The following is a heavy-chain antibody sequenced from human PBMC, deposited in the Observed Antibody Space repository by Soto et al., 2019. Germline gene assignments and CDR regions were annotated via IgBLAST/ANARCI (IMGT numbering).Heavy chain of an antibody. D-gene: IGHD1-7*01. V-gene: IGHV4-39*02. CDR2: IYYSGST. CDR1: GGSISSSSYY. CDR3: ARDTGTTGYGYNWFDP. J-gene: IGHJ5*02. Sequence: PSETLSLTCTVSGGSISSSSYYWGWIRQPPGKGLEWIGSIYYSGSTYYNPSLKSRVTISVDTSKNQFSLKLSSVTAADTAVYYCARDTGTTGYGYNWFDPWGQGTLVTVSS.